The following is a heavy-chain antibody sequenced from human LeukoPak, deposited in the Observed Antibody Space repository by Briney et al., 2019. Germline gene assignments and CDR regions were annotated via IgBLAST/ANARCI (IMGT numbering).Heavy chain of an antibody. D-gene: IGHD3-10*01. V-gene: IGHV1-18*01. CDR3: ARDLDQYNGRFGGFGHDF. CDR1: GYTFINYG. CDR2: ISAYNGNT. Sequence: GASVKVSCKASGYTFINYGTNWVRQAPGQGLGWMGWISAYNGNTNYAQSLQGRVTMTTDTSTSTVYMEMRSLTSDDTAVYYCARDLDQYNGRFGGFGHDFWGQGTLVTVSS. J-gene: IGHJ4*02.